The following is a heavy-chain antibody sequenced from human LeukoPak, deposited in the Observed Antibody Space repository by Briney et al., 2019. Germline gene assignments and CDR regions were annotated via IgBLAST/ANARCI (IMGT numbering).Heavy chain of an antibody. D-gene: IGHD3-22*01. CDR3: ANPTFYDSSGYRDY. CDR2: ISGSGGST. J-gene: IGHJ4*02. V-gene: IGHV3-23*01. CDR1: GFTFSSYA. Sequence: PGGSLRLSCTASGFTFSSYAMSWVRQAPGKGLEWVSAISGSGGSTYYADSVKGRFTISRDNSKNTLYLQMNSLRAEDTAVYYCANPTFYDSSGYRDYWGQGTLVTVSS.